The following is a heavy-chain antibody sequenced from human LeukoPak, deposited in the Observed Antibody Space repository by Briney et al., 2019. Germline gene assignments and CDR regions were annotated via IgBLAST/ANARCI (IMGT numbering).Heavy chain of an antibody. D-gene: IGHD3-9*01. CDR1: GFTFSDYN. CDR2: ISRSGSTK. V-gene: IGHV3-11*01. CDR3: AKMILTGYYRYFDY. J-gene: IGHJ4*02. Sequence: GGSLRLSCAASGFTFSDYNMRWIRQAPGKGLEWVSSISRSGSTKYYADSVKGRFTISRDNAKNSLFLQMNSLRAEDTAVYYCAKMILTGYYRYFDYWGQGTLVTVSS.